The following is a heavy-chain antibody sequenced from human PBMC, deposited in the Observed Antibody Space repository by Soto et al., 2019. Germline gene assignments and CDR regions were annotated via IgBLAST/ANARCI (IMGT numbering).Heavy chain of an antibody. CDR1: GFTFGCYA. V-gene: IGHV3-49*02. Sequence: GESLRLSCSASGFTFGCYAMSWFRQAPGKGLEWVGFIRSRAYSRTTEYATSVIGRFTISRDDSSGVAYLQMNSLKTEDTAMYYCXRGMYSVYETSPLFFDYWGLGTLVTVSS. D-gene: IGHD5-12*01. CDR3: XRGMYSVYETSPLFFDY. CDR2: IRSRAYSRTT. J-gene: IGHJ4*02.